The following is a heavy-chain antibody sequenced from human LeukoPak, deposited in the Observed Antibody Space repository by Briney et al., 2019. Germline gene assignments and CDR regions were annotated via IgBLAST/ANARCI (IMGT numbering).Heavy chain of an antibody. D-gene: IGHD3-10*01. Sequence: GGSLRLSCAASGFSFSSYWMHWVRQVPGKGLVWVSRINSDGSSTTYADSVRGRFTISRDNTKNTLYLQMNSLRAEDTAVYYCVSPSNAYGSGSYYSFDYWGQRTLVTVSS. CDR1: GFSFSSYW. J-gene: IGHJ4*02. CDR2: INSDGSST. CDR3: VSPSNAYGSGSYYSFDY. V-gene: IGHV3-74*01.